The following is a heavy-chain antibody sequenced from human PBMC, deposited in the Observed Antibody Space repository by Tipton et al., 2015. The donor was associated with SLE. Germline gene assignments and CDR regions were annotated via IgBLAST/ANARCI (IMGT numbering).Heavy chain of an antibody. CDR3: ASINYYSSGYLKGLNY. CDR2: INHRGST. D-gene: IGHD3-22*01. Sequence: TLSLTCAVYVGSFSGYYWTGIRQPPGKGLGWIGEINHRGSTNYNPSLKSRVTISVDTSKNQFSLELSSVSAADTAVYYCASINYYSSGYLKGLNYGGQGTLVTVSS. V-gene: IGHV4-34*01. CDR1: VGSFSGYY. J-gene: IGHJ4*02.